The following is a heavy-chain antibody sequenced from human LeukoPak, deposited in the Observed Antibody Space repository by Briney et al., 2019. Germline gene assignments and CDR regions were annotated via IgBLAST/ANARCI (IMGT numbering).Heavy chain of an antibody. V-gene: IGHV4-39*01. J-gene: IGHJ4*02. CDR2: IYYSGST. D-gene: IGHD2-2*01. CDR3: ARHGDGYCSSTICIESSNFDY. CDR1: GGSISSCSYC. Sequence: PSETLSLTCTVSGGSISSCSYCWGWIRQPPGKGLEWIGSIYYSGSTYYNPSLKSRVTVSVDTSKNQFSLKLSSVTAADTAVYYCARHGDGYCSSTICIESSNFDYWGQGTLVTVSS.